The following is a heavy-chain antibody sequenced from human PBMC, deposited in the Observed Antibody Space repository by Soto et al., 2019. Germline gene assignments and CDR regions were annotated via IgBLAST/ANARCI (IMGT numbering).Heavy chain of an antibody. CDR2: ISDSGGST. D-gene: IGHD2-15*01. J-gene: IGHJ4*02. V-gene: IGHV3-23*01. Sequence: EVQLLESGGGLVQPGGSLRLSCAASGFTFSSYAMSWVRQAPGKGLEWVSGISDSGGSTYYADSVKGRFTISRDNSKNTLYLQMNSLRAEDTAVYYCANGCGGTCYSRIHYWGQGTLFTVSS. CDR3: ANGCGGTCYSRIHY. CDR1: GFTFSSYA.